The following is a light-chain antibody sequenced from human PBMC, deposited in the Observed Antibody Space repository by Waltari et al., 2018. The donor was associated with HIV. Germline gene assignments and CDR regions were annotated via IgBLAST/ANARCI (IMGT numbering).Light chain of an antibody. Sequence: QSVLTQPPSVSGAPGQRVTISCTGTSSNIGANYDVHWYHQLPGTAPQVLICVNNNRTSGVPDRFSGSKSGTSTSLAITGLQPEDESDYHCQSYDSTLSGWVFGGGTKLTVL. CDR1: SSNIGANYD. J-gene: IGLJ3*02. CDR2: VNN. V-gene: IGLV1-40*01. CDR3: QSYDSTLSGWV.